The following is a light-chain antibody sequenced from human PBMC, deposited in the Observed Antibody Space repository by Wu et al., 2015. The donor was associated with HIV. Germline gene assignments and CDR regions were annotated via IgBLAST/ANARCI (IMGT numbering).Light chain of an antibody. Sequence: EIVMTQSPATLSVSPGERATLSCRASQSVSSNLAWYQQRPGRAPRLLIYGASTRATDIPARFSGSGSGTEFTLTISSLQSEDFAVYYCQQYNSWPRTFGQGTKVEIK. CDR2: GAS. CDR1: QSVSSN. V-gene: IGKV3-15*01. J-gene: IGKJ1*01. CDR3: QQYNSWPRT.